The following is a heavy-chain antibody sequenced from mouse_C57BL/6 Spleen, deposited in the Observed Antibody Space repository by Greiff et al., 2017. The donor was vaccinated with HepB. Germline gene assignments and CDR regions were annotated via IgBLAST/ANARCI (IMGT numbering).Heavy chain of an antibody. D-gene: IGHD1-1*01. CDR1: GFTFSDYG. CDR3: ARFTTVVRYFDY. V-gene: IGHV5-17*01. CDR2: ISSGSSTI. J-gene: IGHJ2*01. Sequence: EVKVEESGGGLVKPGGSLKLSCAASGFTFSDYGMHWVRQAPEKGLEWVAYISSGSSTIYYADTVKGRFTISRDNAKNTLFLQMTSLRSEDTAMYYCARFTTVVRYFDYWGQGTTLTVSS.